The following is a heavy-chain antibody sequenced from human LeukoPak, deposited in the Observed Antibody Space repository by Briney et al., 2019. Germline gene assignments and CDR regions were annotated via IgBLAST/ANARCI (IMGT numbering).Heavy chain of an antibody. D-gene: IGHD1-26*01. V-gene: IGHV1-18*01. CDR3: ARVAWELLTYYGMDV. J-gene: IGHJ6*02. CDR2: ISAYNGNT. CDR1: GYTFTRYG. Sequence: GASVNVSCKASGYTFTRYGISWVRQAPGQGLEWMGWISAYNGNTNYAQKLQGRVTMTTDTSTSTAYMELRSLRSDDTAVYYCARVAWELLTYYGMDVWGQGTTVTVSS.